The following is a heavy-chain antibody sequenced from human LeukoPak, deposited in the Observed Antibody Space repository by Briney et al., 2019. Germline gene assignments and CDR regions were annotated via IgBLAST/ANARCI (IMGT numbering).Heavy chain of an antibody. Sequence: GGSLRLSCAASGFTFSSYGMHWVRQAPGKGLEWVAVIWYDGSNKYYADSVKGRFTISRDNSKNTLYLQMNSLRAADTAVYYCATGITYYYGSGRNGDWLDSWGQGTLVTVSS. CDR2: IWYDGSNK. CDR3: ATGITYYYGSGRNGDWLDS. J-gene: IGHJ5*01. V-gene: IGHV3-33*01. CDR1: GFTFSSYG. D-gene: IGHD3-10*01.